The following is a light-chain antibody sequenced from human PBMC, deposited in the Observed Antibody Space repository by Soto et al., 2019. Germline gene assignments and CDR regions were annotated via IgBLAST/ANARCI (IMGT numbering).Light chain of an antibody. CDR3: QQSDNIPIT. J-gene: IGKJ5*01. Sequence: DIQMTQSPSSLSVFVGDRVIITCRASQSISSYLNWYQQKPGKAPRLLIYAVSILQSGVPSRFSGSGPGTDFNITISSLQPEDCATYYCQQSDNIPITFGQGTRLEIK. CDR1: QSISSY. CDR2: AVS. V-gene: IGKV1-39*01.